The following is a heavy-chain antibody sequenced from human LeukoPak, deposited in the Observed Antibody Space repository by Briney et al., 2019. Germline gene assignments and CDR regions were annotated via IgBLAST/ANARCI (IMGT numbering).Heavy chain of an antibody. CDR2: ISGSGGST. J-gene: IGHJ4*02. CDR3: AKDKKQLWSLFDY. V-gene: IGHV3-23*01. CDR1: RFTFSSYA. Sequence: GGSLRLSCAASRFTFSSYAMSWVRQAPGKGLEWVSAISGSGGSTYYADSVKGRFTISRDNSKNTLYLQMNSLRAEDTAVYYCAKDKKQLWSLFDYWGQGTLVTVSS. D-gene: IGHD5-18*01.